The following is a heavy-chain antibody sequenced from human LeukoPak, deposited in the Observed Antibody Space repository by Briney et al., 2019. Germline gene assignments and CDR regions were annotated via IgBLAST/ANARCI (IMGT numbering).Heavy chain of an antibody. CDR3: AKASSGYSFVSDY. Sequence: GSLRLSCAAPGFTFSSYAMSWVRQAQGKGLEWVSAISGSGGSTYYADSVKGRFTISRDNSKNTLYLQMNSLRAEDTAVYYCAKASSGYSFVSDYWGQGTLVTVSS. CDR1: GFTFSSYA. D-gene: IGHD3-22*01. CDR2: ISGSGGST. J-gene: IGHJ4*02. V-gene: IGHV3-23*01.